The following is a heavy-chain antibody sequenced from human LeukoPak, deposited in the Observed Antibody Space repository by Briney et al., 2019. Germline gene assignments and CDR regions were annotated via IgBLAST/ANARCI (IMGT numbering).Heavy chain of an antibody. CDR2: IQYEESNK. CDR1: GFTFSIYG. Sequence: AGGSLRLSCAASGFTFSIYGMQWVRQAPGKGLEWVAFIQYEESNKYYGDSVKGRFTISRDTSKNTLFLQMNSLRAEATAVYYCAKGGSGISLDYWGQGALVTVSS. D-gene: IGHD3-16*01. V-gene: IGHV3-30*02. J-gene: IGHJ4*02. CDR3: AKGGSGISLDY.